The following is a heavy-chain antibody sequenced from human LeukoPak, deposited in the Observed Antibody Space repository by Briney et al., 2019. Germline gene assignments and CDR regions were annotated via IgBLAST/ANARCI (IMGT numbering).Heavy chain of an antibody. CDR1: GYSFTSYY. CDR3: ARGGVRTAASNFAY. Sequence: ASVKVSCKASGYSFTSYYMHWVRQAPGQGLEWMAWINPNTGGTKYAQKFQVRVTLTRDTSINTAYMELTRLRSDDTAVYYCARGGVRTAASNFAYWGQGTLVTVSS. J-gene: IGHJ4*02. D-gene: IGHD6-13*01. CDR2: INPNTGGT. V-gene: IGHV1-2*02.